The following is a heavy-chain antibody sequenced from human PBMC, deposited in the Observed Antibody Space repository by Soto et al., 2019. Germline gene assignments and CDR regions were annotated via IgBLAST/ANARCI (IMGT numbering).Heavy chain of an antibody. CDR3: ATGKGCSGGSCYYNRFDP. J-gene: IGHJ5*02. CDR2: IIPIFGTA. V-gene: IGHV1-69*12. Sequence: QVQLVQSGAEVKKPGSSVKVSCKASGGTFSSYAISWVRQAPGQGLEWMGGIIPIFGTANYAQKFQGRVTITADESTSTAYMELSSLRSEDTAVYYCATGKGCSGGSCYYNRFDPWGQGTLVTVSS. CDR1: GGTFSSYA. D-gene: IGHD2-15*01.